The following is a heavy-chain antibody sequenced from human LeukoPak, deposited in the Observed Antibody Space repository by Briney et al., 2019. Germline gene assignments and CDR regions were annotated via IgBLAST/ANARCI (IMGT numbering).Heavy chain of an antibody. CDR3: ARVGVSGIAPRTWFDP. D-gene: IGHD3-3*01. Sequence: SETLSLTCTVSGGSVSSFYWSWVRQPAGKGLEWIGRTYISVSTNNNPSLRSRVTMSVDTSKNQFSLKLRSVTAADTAVYYCARVGVSGIAPRTWFDPWGQGTLVTVSS. CDR2: TYISVST. J-gene: IGHJ5*02. V-gene: IGHV4-4*07. CDR1: GGSVSSFY.